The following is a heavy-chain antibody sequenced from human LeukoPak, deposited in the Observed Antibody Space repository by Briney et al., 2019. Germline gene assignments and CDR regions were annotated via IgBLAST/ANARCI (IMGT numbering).Heavy chain of an antibody. CDR1: GGSISSYY. J-gene: IGHJ4*02. CDR3: ARDPPMTTVTTGFDY. Sequence: SETLSLTCTVSGGSISSYYWSWIRQPPGKGLEWIGYIYTSGSTNYNPSLKSRVTISVDTSKNQFSLKLSSVTAADTAVYYCARDPPMTTVTTGFDYWGQGTLVTVSS. CDR2: IYTSGST. V-gene: IGHV4-4*09. D-gene: IGHD4-11*01.